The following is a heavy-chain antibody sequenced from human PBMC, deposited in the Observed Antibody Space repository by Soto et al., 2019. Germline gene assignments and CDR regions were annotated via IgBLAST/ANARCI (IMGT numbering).Heavy chain of an antibody. D-gene: IGHD3-3*01. Sequence: SETLSLTCTVSGGSISSYYWSWIRQPPGKGLEWIGYIYYSGSTNYNPSLKSRVTISVDTSKNQFSLKLSSVTAADTAVYYCARGRSGEPYHMDVWGKGTTVTVSS. CDR2: IYYSGST. CDR1: GGSISSYY. J-gene: IGHJ6*03. CDR3: ARGRSGEPYHMDV. V-gene: IGHV4-59*01.